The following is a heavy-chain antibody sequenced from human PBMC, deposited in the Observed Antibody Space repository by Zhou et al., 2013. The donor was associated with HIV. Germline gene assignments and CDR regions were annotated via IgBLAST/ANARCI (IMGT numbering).Heavy chain of an antibody. Sequence: QVQLVQSGTEVKTPGSSVKVSCKASGGPFSTYAISWVRQAPGQGLEWMGGIIPIFGTANYAQKFQGRVTITTDESTSTAYMELSSLRSEDTAVYYCARDEMATPLGYHYMDVWGKGTTGHRSP. CDR3: ARDEMATPLGYHYMDV. V-gene: IGHV1-69*05. CDR1: GGPFSTYA. J-gene: IGHJ6*03. D-gene: IGHD5-12*01. CDR2: IIPIFGTA.